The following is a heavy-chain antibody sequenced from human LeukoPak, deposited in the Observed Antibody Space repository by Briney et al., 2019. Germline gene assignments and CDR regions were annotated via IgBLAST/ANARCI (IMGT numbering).Heavy chain of an antibody. J-gene: IGHJ4*02. CDR1: GGSISSSSYY. Sequence: PSETLSLTCTVSGGSISSSSYYWGWIRQPPGKGLEWIGSIYYSGSTYYNPSLKSRVTISVDTSKNQFSLKLSSVTAADTAVYYCARQFVRFELGIRLAHPSFDYWGQGTLVTVSS. D-gene: IGHD6-13*01. CDR3: ARQFVRFELGIRLAHPSFDY. CDR2: IYYSGST. V-gene: IGHV4-39*01.